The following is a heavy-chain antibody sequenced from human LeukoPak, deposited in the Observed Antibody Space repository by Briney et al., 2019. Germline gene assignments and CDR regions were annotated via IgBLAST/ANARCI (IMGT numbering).Heavy chain of an antibody. CDR1: GFSLRTSGVG. D-gene: IGHD3-3*01. CDR2: LYLDEDK. J-gene: IGHJ3*02. Sequence: ESGPTLVKPTQTLTLTCTFSGFSLRTSGVGVGWIRQPPGKAVEWHSILYLDEDKRYTPAMKSRLTITTDTSKNQVVLTMTNMDPVDTATYYCAHRRAVSGFLEWLFDAFDIWGQGTMVTVSS. CDR3: AHRRAVSGFLEWLFDAFDI. V-gene: IGHV2-5*02.